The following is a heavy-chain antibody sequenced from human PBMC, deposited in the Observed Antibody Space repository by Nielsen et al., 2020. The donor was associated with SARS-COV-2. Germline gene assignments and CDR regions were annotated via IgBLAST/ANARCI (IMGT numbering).Heavy chain of an antibody. J-gene: IGHJ4*02. CDR1: GFTFSSYA. CDR2: ISYDGSNK. D-gene: IGHD6-13*01. Sequence: GESLKISCAASGFTFSSYAMHWVRQAPGKGLEWVAVISYDGSNKYYADSVKGRFTISRDNSKNTLYLQMNSLRGEDTAVYYCAKETTEYSSSAYLAGFDYWGQGILVSVSS. V-gene: IGHV3-30*04. CDR3: AKETTEYSSSAYLAGFDY.